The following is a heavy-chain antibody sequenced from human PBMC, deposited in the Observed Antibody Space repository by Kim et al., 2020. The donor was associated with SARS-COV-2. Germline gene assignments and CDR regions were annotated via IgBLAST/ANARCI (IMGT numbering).Heavy chain of an antibody. V-gene: IGHV3-15*01. J-gene: IGHJ4*02. CDR2: IKSKTDGGTT. CDR3: TTVRGLLWFGAYYFDY. Sequence: GESLRLSCAASGFTFSNAWMSWVRQAPGKGLEWGGRIKSKTDGGTTDYAAPVKGRFTISRDDSKNTLYLQMNSLKTEDTAVYYCTTVRGLLWFGAYYFDYWGQGTLVTVSS. CDR1: GFTFSNAW. D-gene: IGHD3-10*01.